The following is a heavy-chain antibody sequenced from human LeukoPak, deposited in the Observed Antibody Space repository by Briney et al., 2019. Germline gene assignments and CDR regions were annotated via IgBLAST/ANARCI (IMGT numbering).Heavy chain of an antibody. CDR2: IIPIFGTA. V-gene: IGHV1-69*06. D-gene: IGHD3-22*01. CDR1: GGTFSSYA. J-gene: IGHJ4*02. Sequence: ASVKVSCKASGGTFSSYAISWVRQAPGQGLEWMGGIIPIFGTANYAQKFQGRVTITADKSTSTAYMELSSLRSEDTAVYYCAMTSPITMIVEYWGQGTLVTVSS. CDR3: AMTSPITMIVEY.